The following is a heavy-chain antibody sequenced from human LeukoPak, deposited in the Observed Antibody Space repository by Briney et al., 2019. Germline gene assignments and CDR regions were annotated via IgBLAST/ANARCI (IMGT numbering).Heavy chain of an antibody. V-gene: IGHV4-59*12. D-gene: IGHD3-22*01. CDR1: GGSISSYY. CDR2: IYYSGST. Sequence: PSETLSLTCTVSGGSISSYYWSWIRQPPGKGLEWIGYIYYSGSTNYNPSLKSRVTISVETSKNEFSLKLTSVTAADTAVYYCARGGDYYDSSAYYDYWGQGTLVTVSS. CDR3: ARGGDYYDSSAYYDY. J-gene: IGHJ4*02.